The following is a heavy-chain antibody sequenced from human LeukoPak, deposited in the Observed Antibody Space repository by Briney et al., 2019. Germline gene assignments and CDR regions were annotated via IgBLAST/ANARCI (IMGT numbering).Heavy chain of an antibody. J-gene: IGHJ4*02. CDR1: GFSFSDYY. D-gene: IGHD1-20*01. Sequence: GGSLRLSCSASGFSFSDYYMSWIRQAPGKGLEWTSYITSSGTAIYYADSVRGRFTISRDNVKNSLYLQMDSLRDEDTAVYYCASDIAGTSGDYWGQGTLVSVSS. CDR2: ITSSGTAI. V-gene: IGHV3-11*01. CDR3: ASDIAGTSGDY.